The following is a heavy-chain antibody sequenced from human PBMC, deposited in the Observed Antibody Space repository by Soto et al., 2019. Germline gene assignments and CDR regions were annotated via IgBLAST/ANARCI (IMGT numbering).Heavy chain of an antibody. CDR3: ASVETQRYYYGMDV. Sequence: ASVKVSCKASGDTFTSYYMHWVRQAPGQGLEWMGGIIPIFRTADYAQKFQGRVTITADESTSTAYMELSSLGSEDTAVYYCASVETQRYYYGMDVWGQGTTVTVSS. CDR2: IIPIFRTA. D-gene: IGHD2-15*01. J-gene: IGHJ6*02. V-gene: IGHV1-69*13. CDR1: GDTFTSYY.